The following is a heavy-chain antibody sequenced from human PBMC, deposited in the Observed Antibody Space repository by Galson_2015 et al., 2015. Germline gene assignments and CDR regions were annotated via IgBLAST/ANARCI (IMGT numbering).Heavy chain of an antibody. D-gene: IGHD3-10*01. V-gene: IGHV3-23*01. CDR2: ISGSGRST. CDR1: GITFSNYA. CDR3: AKDRDAGEGSYKWGYFDY. Sequence: SLRLSCAASGITFSNYAMSWVRQTPGKGLEWVSAISGSGRSTPSADSAKGRFTISRDNSKNTLYLQMNSLRAEDTAIYYCAKDRDAGEGSYKWGYFDYWGQGIVVTVSS. J-gene: IGHJ4*02.